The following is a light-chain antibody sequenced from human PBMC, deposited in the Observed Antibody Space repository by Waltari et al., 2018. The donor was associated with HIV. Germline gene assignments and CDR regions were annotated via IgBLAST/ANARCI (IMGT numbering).Light chain of an antibody. J-gene: IGLJ2*01. V-gene: IGLV3-21*04. CDR1: TIERKR. CDR2: YDS. CDR3: QVWDSSSDHVL. Sequence: FVLMQPPSVPVAPGKTATTTCRGHTIERKRVHSYQQKAGQAPMLLIYYDSDRPSGIPERFSGSNSGNTATLTISRVGDGDEADYYCQVWDSSSDHVLFGGGTKLTVL.